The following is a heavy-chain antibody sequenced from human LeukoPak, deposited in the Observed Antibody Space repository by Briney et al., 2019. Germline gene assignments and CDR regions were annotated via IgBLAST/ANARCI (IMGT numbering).Heavy chain of an antibody. V-gene: IGHV3-21*01. CDR3: ARDEVYGEQYYFDY. CDR1: GFTFSTYT. CDR2: ISSSSTYI. Sequence: PGGSLRLSCAASGFTFSTYTMNWVRQAPGKGLEWVSSISSSSTYIYYADSVKGRFTISRDNAKKSLYLQMNSLRAEDTAVYYCARDEVYGEQYYFDYWGQGTLVTVSS. D-gene: IGHD4/OR15-4a*01. J-gene: IGHJ4*02.